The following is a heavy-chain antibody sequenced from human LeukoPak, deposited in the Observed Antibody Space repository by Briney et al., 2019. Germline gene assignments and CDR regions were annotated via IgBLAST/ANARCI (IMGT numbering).Heavy chain of an antibody. J-gene: IGHJ4*02. CDR2: INHSGST. CDR3: ARVPAYYYDSSGYY. Sequence: SETLSLTCAVYGGSFSGYYWSWIRQPPGKGLEWIGEINHSGSTNYNPSLKSRVTISVDTSKNQFSLKLSSVTAADTAVYYCARVPAYYYDSSGYYWGQGTLVTVSS. V-gene: IGHV4-34*01. D-gene: IGHD3-22*01. CDR1: GGSFSGYY.